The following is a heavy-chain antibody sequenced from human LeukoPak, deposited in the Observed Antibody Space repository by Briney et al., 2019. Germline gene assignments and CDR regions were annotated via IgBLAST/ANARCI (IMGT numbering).Heavy chain of an antibody. J-gene: IGHJ4*02. Sequence: PGGSLRLSCAASGFTFSNHGMHWVRQAPGKGLEWVALIWYDGTKKYYADSVKGRLTISRDNAKNSLYLQMNSLRAEDTAVYFCARDKDFTVDFRGQGTLVTVSS. V-gene: IGHV3-33*01. CDR3: ARDKDFTVDF. D-gene: IGHD3/OR15-3a*01. CDR1: GFTFSNHG. CDR2: IWYDGTKK.